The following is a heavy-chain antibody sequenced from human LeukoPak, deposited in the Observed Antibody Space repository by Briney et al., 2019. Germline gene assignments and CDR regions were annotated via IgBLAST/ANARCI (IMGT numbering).Heavy chain of an antibody. V-gene: IGHV1-3*01. J-gene: IGHJ4*02. CDR3: ARDAVAGWAYYFDY. D-gene: IGHD6-19*01. Sequence: ASVKVSCKASGYTFTSYAMHWVRQAPGQRLEWMGWINAGNGNTKYSQKLQGRVTITRDTSASTAYMELSSLRSEDTAVYYCARDAVAGWAYYFDYWGQGTLVTVSS. CDR2: INAGNGNT. CDR1: GYTFTSYA.